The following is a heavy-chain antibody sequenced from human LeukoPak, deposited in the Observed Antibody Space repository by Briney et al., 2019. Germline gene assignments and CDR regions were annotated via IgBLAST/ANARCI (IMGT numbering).Heavy chain of an antibody. Sequence: GGSLKISCKGSGYSFTSYWIGWVRQMPGKGLEWMGIIYPGDSDTRYSPSFQGQVTISADKSISTAYLQWSSLKASDTAMYYCARSYSSSWYEYYFDYWGQGTLVTVSS. D-gene: IGHD6-13*01. CDR3: ARSYSSSWYEYYFDY. CDR2: IYPGDSDT. V-gene: IGHV5-51*01. J-gene: IGHJ4*02. CDR1: GYSFTSYW.